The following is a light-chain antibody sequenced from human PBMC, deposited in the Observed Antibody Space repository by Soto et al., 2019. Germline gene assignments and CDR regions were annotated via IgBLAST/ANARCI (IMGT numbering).Light chain of an antibody. V-gene: IGLV1-51*01. CDR1: SSDVGGYNY. J-gene: IGLJ1*01. CDR3: GTWDSSLSAYV. Sequence: QSALTQPASVSGSPGQSITISCTGTSSDVGGYNYVSWYLQHPGKAPKLLIYDNNKRPSGIPDRFSGSKSGTSATLGITGLQTGDEADYYCGTWDSSLSAYVFGTGTKLTVL. CDR2: DNN.